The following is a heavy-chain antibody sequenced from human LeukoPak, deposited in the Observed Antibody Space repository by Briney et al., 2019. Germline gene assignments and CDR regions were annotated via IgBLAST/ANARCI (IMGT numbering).Heavy chain of an antibody. Sequence: GGSLRLSCAASGFTFNNYGMSWVRQAPGKGLEWVSAISGSGGSTYYADSVKGRFTISRDSSKNTLYLQMNSLRAEDTAVYYCAKEAYYYGSGSYGTFDYWGQGTLVTVSS. CDR3: AKEAYYYGSGSYGTFDY. D-gene: IGHD3-10*01. V-gene: IGHV3-23*01. J-gene: IGHJ4*02. CDR1: GFTFNNYG. CDR2: ISGSGGST.